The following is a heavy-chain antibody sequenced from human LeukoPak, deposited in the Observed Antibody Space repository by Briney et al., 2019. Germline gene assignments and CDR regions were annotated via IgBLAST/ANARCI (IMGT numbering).Heavy chain of an antibody. CDR1: GFTFSDYY. V-gene: IGHV3-11*01. D-gene: IGHD3-10*01. Sequence: GGSLRLSCAASGFTFSDYYMSWIRQAPGKGLEWVSYISSSGSTIYYADSVKGRFTISRDNAKNSLYLQMNSLRAEDTAVYYCARNVLLWFRPPYGMDVWGQGTTVTVSS. J-gene: IGHJ6*02. CDR3: ARNVLLWFRPPYGMDV. CDR2: ISSSGSTI.